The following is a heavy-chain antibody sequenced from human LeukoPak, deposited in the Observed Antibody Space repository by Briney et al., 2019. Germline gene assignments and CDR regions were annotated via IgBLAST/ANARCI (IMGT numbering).Heavy chain of an antibody. V-gene: IGHV4-59*01. CDR3: ARLSRYCSGASCFSDAFDI. J-gene: IGHJ3*02. D-gene: IGHD2-15*01. CDR1: GGSFSTYY. Sequence: SETLSLTCTVSGGSFSTYYWSWIRQPPGKGLEWIGYIYYSGSTNYNPSLKSRVTISVDTSKNQFSLNLSSMTAADTAVYYCARLSRYCSGASCFSDAFDIWGQGTLVTVSS. CDR2: IYYSGST.